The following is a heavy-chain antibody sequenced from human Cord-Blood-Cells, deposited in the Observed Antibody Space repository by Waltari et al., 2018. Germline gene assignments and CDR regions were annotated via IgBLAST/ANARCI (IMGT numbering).Heavy chain of an antibody. CDR2: INSDGSST. CDR1: GFTFSSYW. Sequence: EVQLVESGGGLVQPGGSLRLSGAASGFTFSSYWMHWVRQAPGKGLVWVSRINSDGSSTSYADSVKGRFTISRDNAKNTLYLQMNSLRAEDTAVYYCASRGSYGSGSLLWGQGTLVTVSS. D-gene: IGHD3-10*01. CDR3: ASRGSYGSGSLL. V-gene: IGHV3-74*01. J-gene: IGHJ4*02.